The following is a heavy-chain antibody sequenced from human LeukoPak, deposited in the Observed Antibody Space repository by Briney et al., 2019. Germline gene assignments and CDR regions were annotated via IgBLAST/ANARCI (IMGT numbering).Heavy chain of an antibody. J-gene: IGHJ4*02. CDR2: IKQDGSEK. CDR1: GFTFSSYW. CDR3: ARELTYCGGDCYGHFDY. V-gene: IGHV3-7*01. D-gene: IGHD2-21*01. Sequence: GGSLRLSCAASGFTFSSYWMSWVRQAPGKGLEWVANIKQDGSEKYYVDSVKGRFTISRDNAKNSLYLQMNSLRAEDTAVYYCARELTYCGGDCYGHFDYWGQGTLVTVSS.